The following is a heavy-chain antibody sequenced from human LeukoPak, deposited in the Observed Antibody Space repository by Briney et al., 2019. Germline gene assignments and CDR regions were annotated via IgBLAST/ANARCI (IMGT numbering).Heavy chain of an antibody. J-gene: IGHJ4*02. Sequence: SQTLSLTCTVSGGSISSGDYYWSWIRQPPGKGLEWIGRIYTSGSTNYNPSLKSRVTISVDTSKNQFSLKLSSVTAADTAVYYCARSTDSSGYYQRYFDYWGQGTLVTVSS. D-gene: IGHD3-22*01. CDR1: GGSISSGDYY. V-gene: IGHV4-61*02. CDR2: IYTSGST. CDR3: ARSTDSSGYYQRYFDY.